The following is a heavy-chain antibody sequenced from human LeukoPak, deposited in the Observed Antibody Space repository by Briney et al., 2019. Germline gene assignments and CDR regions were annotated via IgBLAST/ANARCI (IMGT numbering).Heavy chain of an antibody. J-gene: IGHJ3*02. D-gene: IGHD3-22*01. Sequence: SETLSLTCTVSGDSISSTGYYWGWLRQPPGKGLEWIGSIYSSATTYYNPSLKSRVTISLDTSKNQFSLKLSSVTAADTAVYSCARGSLKYYYDSSGRHAFDIWGQGTMVTVSS. CDR2: IYSSATT. CDR3: ARGSLKYYYDSSGRHAFDI. CDR1: GDSISSTGYY. V-gene: IGHV4-39*07.